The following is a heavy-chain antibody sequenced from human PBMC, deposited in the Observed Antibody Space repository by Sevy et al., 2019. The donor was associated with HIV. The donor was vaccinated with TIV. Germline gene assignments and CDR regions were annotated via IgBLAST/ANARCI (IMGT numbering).Heavy chain of an antibody. J-gene: IGHJ4*02. CDR1: GFTFSNWW. CDR3: GRGGCSATSCLDY. D-gene: IGHD2-2*01. V-gene: IGHV3-74*01. Sequence: GGSLRLSCAASGFTFSNWWMHWVRRAPGKGLVWVSRVNTDGSKTNYADSVQGRFTISRDNTKNTLYLQRNSRRGEDTVVYYCGRGGCSATSCLDYWGQGALVTVSS. CDR2: VNTDGSKT.